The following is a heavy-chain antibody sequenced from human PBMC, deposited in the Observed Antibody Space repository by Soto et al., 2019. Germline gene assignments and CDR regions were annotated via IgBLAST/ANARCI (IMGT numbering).Heavy chain of an antibody. CDR1: GFTFSSYG. Sequence: QVQLVESGGGVVQPGRSLRLSCAASGFTFSSYGMHWVRQAPGKGLEWVAVISYDGSNKYYADSVKGRFTISRDNSRNTLYLQMNSLRAEDTAVYYCANSRAYVWGSYPFDYWGQGTLVTVSS. D-gene: IGHD3-16*01. J-gene: IGHJ4*02. V-gene: IGHV3-30*18. CDR3: ANSRAYVWGSYPFDY. CDR2: ISYDGSNK.